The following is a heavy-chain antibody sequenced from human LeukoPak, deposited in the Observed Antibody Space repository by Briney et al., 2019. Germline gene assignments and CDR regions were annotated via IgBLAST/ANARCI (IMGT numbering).Heavy chain of an antibody. CDR1: GFTFSSYA. J-gene: IGHJ6*02. CDR3: ARDPRDGYNDYYYYGMDV. CDR2: ISYDGSNK. D-gene: IGHD5-24*01. V-gene: IGHV3-30-3*01. Sequence: GGSLRLSCAASGFTFSSYAMHWVRQAPGKGLEWVAVISYDGSNKYCADSVKGRFTISRDNSKNTLYLQMNSLRAEDTAVYYCARDPRDGYNDYYYYGMDVWGQGTTVTVSS.